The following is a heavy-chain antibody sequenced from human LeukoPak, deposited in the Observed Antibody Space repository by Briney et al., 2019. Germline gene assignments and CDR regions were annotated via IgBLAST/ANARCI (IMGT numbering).Heavy chain of an antibody. Sequence: GASVKVSCKASGYTFTTYYMHWVRQAPGQGLAWMGIINPSGGTTNYAQKFQGRVTMTRDTSTTTVYMELSSLRSEDTAVYYCARGRPGSGWSFDYWGQGTLVTVSS. CDR2: INPSGGTT. CDR3: ARGRPGSGWSFDY. CDR1: GYTFTTYY. J-gene: IGHJ4*02. V-gene: IGHV1-46*01. D-gene: IGHD6-19*01.